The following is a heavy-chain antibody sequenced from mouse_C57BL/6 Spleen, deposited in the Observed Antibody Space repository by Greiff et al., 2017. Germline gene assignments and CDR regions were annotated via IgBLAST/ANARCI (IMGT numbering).Heavy chain of an antibody. D-gene: IGHD1-1*02. V-gene: IGHV1-72*01. CDR3: ARGWLGDYYAMDY. CDR2: IDPNSGGT. J-gene: IGHJ4*01. Sequence: VKLKQPGAELVKPGASVKLSCKASGYTFTSYWLHWVKQRPGRGLEWIGRIDPNSGGTKYNEKFKSKATLTVDKPSSTAYMQLSSLTSEDSAVYFCARGWLGDYYAMDYWGQGTSVTVSS. CDR1: GYTFTSYW.